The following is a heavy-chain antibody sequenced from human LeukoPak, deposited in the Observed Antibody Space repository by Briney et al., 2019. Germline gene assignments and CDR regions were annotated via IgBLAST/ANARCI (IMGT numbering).Heavy chain of an antibody. Sequence: GGSLRLSCAASGFTFSSYAMSWVRQAPGKGLEWVSAISGSGGSTYYADSVKGRFTISADKSINTAYLQWSSLKASDTAMYYCARQHSNYYNDWGQGTLVTVSS. J-gene: IGHJ4*02. CDR3: ARQHSNYYND. CDR1: GFTFSSYA. CDR2: ISGSGGST. D-gene: IGHD4-4*01. V-gene: IGHV3-23*01.